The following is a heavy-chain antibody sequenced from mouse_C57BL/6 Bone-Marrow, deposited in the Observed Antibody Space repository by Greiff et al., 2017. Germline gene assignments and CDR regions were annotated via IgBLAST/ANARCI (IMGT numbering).Heavy chain of an antibody. Sequence: QVHVKQSGAELARPGASVKLSCKASGYTFTSYGISWVKQRTGQGLEWIGEIYPRSGNTYYNEKFKGKATLTADKSSSTAYMELRSLTSEDSAVYFCAREVYYYGSSPYYYAMDYWGQGTSVTVSS. D-gene: IGHD1-1*01. CDR2: IYPRSGNT. J-gene: IGHJ4*01. CDR3: AREVYYYGSSPYYYAMDY. CDR1: GYTFTSYG. V-gene: IGHV1-81*01.